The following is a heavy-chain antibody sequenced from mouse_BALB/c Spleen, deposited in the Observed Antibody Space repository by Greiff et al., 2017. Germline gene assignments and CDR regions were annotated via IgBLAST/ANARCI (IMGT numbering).Heavy chain of an antibody. V-gene: IGHV6-6*02. Sequence: EVKVEESGGGLVQPGGSMKLSCVASGFTFSNYWMNWVRQSPEKGLEWVAEIRLKSNNYATHYAESVKGRFTISRDDSKSSVYLQMNNLRAEDTGIYYCTRDVGGYYFDYWGQGTTLTVSS. CDR3: TRDVGGYYFDY. CDR1: GFTFSNYW. CDR2: IRLKSNNYAT. J-gene: IGHJ2*01.